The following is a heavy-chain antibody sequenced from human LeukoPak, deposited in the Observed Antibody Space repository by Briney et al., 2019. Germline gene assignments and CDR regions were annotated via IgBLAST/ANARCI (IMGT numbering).Heavy chain of an antibody. D-gene: IGHD3-3*01. CDR3: AGRTTGFGVIKHDWYFDL. Sequence: ASVKVSCKASGGTFRSNTFSWVRQAPGQGLEWMGGIIPIFGTANYAQKFQGRVTITADASTSTAYMELSSLRSEDTAVYYCAGRTTGFGVIKHDWYFDLWGRGSLVTVSS. V-gene: IGHV1-69*13. CDR1: GGTFRSNT. J-gene: IGHJ2*01. CDR2: IIPIFGTA.